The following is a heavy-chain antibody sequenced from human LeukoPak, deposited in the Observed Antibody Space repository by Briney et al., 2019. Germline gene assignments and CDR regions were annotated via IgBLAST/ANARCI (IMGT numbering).Heavy chain of an antibody. Sequence: GGSLRLSCAASGFTFSDYYMSWIRQAPGKGLEWVSSISGNGHYIHYADSVKGRFTISRDNAKNSLYLQMNSLRAEDTAVYYCARDQYVAVSGPVNYYYGLDVWGQGTTVIVSS. CDR2: ISGNGHYI. J-gene: IGHJ6*02. D-gene: IGHD3/OR15-3a*01. CDR3: ARDQYVAVSGPVNYYYGLDV. V-gene: IGHV3-11*06. CDR1: GFTFSDYY.